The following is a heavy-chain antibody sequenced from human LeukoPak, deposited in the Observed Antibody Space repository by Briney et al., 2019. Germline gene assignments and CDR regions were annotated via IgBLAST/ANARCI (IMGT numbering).Heavy chain of an antibody. V-gene: IGHV5-78*01. CDR2: IYPGNSDT. J-gene: IGHJ6*03. CDR1: GYSFTSYW. D-gene: IGHD3-16*02. Sequence: GESLKISCKTSGYSFTSYWIHWVRQMPGKELEWMGSIYPGNSDTRYSPSFQGHVTISADSSSSTAYLQWSSLKASDAAMYYCARQAYDYVWGSYRYYYYYYMDVWGKGTTVTISS. CDR3: ARQAYDYVWGSYRYYYYYYMDV.